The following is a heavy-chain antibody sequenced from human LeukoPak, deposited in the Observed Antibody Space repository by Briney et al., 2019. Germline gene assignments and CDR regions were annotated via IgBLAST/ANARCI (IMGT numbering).Heavy chain of an antibody. CDR2: INSDGSWT. Sequence: GGSLRLSCAASGNYWMHLVRQAPGKGLVWVSHINSDGSWTSYADSVKGRFTISKDNAKNTVYLQMNSLRAEDTAVYYCVSFYETYWGRGTLVTVSS. D-gene: IGHD2/OR15-2a*01. CDR3: VSFYETY. CDR1: GNYW. J-gene: IGHJ4*02. V-gene: IGHV3-74*01.